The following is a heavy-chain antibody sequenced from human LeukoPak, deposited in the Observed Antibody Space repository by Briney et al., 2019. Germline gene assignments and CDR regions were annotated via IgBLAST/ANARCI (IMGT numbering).Heavy chain of an antibody. CDR2: IIPIFGTA. J-gene: IGHJ5*02. CDR1: GVTFSSYA. Sequence: GGSLKLSCTASGVTFSSYAISWVRQAPGQGLEWMGGIIPIFGTANYAQKFQGRVTITTHESTSTACMELSCVRSQDTAVYYCARGAAALKGWCEPWGQGTLVTVSS. D-gene: IGHD2-15*01. CDR3: ARGAAALKGWCEP. V-gene: IGHV1-69*05.